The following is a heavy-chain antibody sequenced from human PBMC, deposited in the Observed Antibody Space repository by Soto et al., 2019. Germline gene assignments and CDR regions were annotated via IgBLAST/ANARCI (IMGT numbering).Heavy chain of an antibody. CDR3: ASGPSIAARHLVYY. Sequence: QVQLQESGPGLVKPSGTLSLTCAVSGGSISSSNWWSWVRQPPGKGLEWIGEIYRSGSTNYNPSLESRVTMSVAKSKNKFSLKLSPVTSADTAVYYCASGPSIAARHLVYYWGQGTLVTVSS. D-gene: IGHD6-6*01. CDR1: GGSISSSNW. V-gene: IGHV4-4*02. J-gene: IGHJ4*02. CDR2: IYRSGST.